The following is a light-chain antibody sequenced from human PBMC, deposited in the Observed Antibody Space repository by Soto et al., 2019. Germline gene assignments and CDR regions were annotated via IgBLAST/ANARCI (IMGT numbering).Light chain of an antibody. CDR1: QSVISN. J-gene: IGKJ1*01. Sequence: EMVMTQSPVTLSVSPGESATLSCRASQSVISNLAWYQQKPGQAPRLLIYGASSRATGIPDRFSGSGSGTDFTLTISRLEPEDFAVYYCQQYGSSPQTFGQGTKVDIK. V-gene: IGKV3-20*01. CDR3: QQYGSSPQT. CDR2: GAS.